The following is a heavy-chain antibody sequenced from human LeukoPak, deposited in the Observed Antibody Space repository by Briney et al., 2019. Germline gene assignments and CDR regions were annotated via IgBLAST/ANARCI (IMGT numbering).Heavy chain of an antibody. Sequence: ASVKVSCKASGGTFSSYDISWVRQAPGQGLEWMGWISAYNGNTNYAQKFQGRVTMTTDTSTSTAYMELRSLRSDDTAVYYCARGYSSNWLQFDPWGQGTLVTVSS. CDR1: GGTFSSYD. D-gene: IGHD6-13*01. CDR3: ARGYSSNWLQFDP. CDR2: ISAYNGNT. J-gene: IGHJ5*02. V-gene: IGHV1-18*01.